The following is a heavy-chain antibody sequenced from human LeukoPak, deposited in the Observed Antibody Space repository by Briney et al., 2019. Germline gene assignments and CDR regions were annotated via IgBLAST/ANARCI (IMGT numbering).Heavy chain of an antibody. Sequence: GGPLRLSCAASGFTFSNYAMTWVRQAPGKGLEWVSAISGIGGSTYYADSVKGRFTISRDNSKNTLYLQINSLRAEDTAVYYCVKQWLGLDYWGQGTLVTVSS. CDR1: GFTFSNYA. V-gene: IGHV3-23*01. CDR3: VKQWLGLDY. D-gene: IGHD6-19*01. J-gene: IGHJ4*02. CDR2: ISGIGGST.